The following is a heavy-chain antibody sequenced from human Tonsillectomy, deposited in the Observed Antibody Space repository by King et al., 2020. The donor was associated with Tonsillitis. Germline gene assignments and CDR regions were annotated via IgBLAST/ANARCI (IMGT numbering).Heavy chain of an antibody. Sequence: VQLVESGGGVVQPGRSLRLSCAASGFTFSSYSMHWVRQAPGKGLEWVAVISYDGNNKYYADSVKGRFTISRDNSKNTLYLQMNSLRAEDTAVYYCARARHRGYYDSSGYYYFDYWGQGTLVTVSS. CDR3: ARARHRGYYDSSGYYYFDY. J-gene: IGHJ4*02. V-gene: IGHV3-30*04. CDR1: GFTFSSYS. D-gene: IGHD3-22*01. CDR2: ISYDGNNK.